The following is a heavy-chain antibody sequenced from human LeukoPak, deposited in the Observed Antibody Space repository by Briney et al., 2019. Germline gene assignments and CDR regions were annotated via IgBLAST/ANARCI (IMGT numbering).Heavy chain of an antibody. CDR2: ISAYNGNT. CDR1: GYTFTSYG. D-gene: IGHD3-9*01. CDR3: ARAYDILTGYNLH. Sequence: GASVKVCCKASGYTFTSYGISWVRQAPGQGLGGMGWISAYNGNTNYAQKLQGRVTMTTDTSTSTAYMELRSLRSDGAAVYYCARAYDILTGYNLHWGQGTLVAVSS. J-gene: IGHJ4*02. V-gene: IGHV1-18*01.